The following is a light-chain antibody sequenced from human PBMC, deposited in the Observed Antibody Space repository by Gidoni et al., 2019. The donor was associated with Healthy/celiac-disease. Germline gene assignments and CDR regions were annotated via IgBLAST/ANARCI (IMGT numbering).Light chain of an antibody. CDR1: QSISSY. Sequence: DIQMTPSPSSLSASVGDRVTITCRASQSISSYLNWYQQKPGKAPKRLIYAASSLQSGVPSRFSGSGSGTDFTLTISRLQPEDFATYYCQQSYSTPWTFXXXTKVEIK. J-gene: IGKJ1*01. V-gene: IGKV1-39*01. CDR3: QQSYSTPWT. CDR2: AAS.